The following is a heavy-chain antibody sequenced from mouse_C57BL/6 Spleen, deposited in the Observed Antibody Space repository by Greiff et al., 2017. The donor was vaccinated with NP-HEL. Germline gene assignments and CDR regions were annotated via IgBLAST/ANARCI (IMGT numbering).Heavy chain of an antibody. Sequence: EVMLVESGGDLVKPGGSLKLSCAASGFTFSSYGMSWVRQTPDKRLEWVATISSGGSYTYYPDSVMGRFTISRDNAKNTLYLQMSSLKSEDTAMYYCARHGGLRLPYYYAMDYWGQGTSVTVSS. CDR3: ARHGGLRLPYYYAMDY. CDR2: ISSGGSYT. D-gene: IGHD3-2*02. V-gene: IGHV5-6*01. CDR1: GFTFSSYG. J-gene: IGHJ4*01.